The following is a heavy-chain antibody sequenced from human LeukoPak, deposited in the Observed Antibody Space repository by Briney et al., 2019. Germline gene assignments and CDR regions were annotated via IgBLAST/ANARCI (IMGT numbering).Heavy chain of an antibody. V-gene: IGHV4-59*01. CDR3: ARAPTDLYGSGSYLGWLDP. CDR1: GGSISSYY. J-gene: IGHJ5*02. Sequence: SETLSLTCTVFGGSISSYYWSWIRQPPGKGLEWIGYIYYSGSTNYNPSLKSRVTISVDTSKNQFSLKLSSVTAADTAVYYCARAPTDLYGSGSYLGWLDPWGQGTLVTVSS. D-gene: IGHD3-10*01. CDR2: IYYSGST.